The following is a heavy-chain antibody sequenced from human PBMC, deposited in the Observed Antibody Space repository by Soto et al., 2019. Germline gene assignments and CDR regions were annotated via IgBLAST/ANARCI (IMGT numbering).Heavy chain of an antibody. Sequence: QVQLVQSGAEVKKPGASVKVSCKASGYTFSSYGLSWVRQAPGQGLEWMGWISAYNGNTNYAQKLQGRVTMTTDTSTSTAYMDLRSLRSDDTAVYYCARGGQNAYYESRAIVDYWGQGTLVTVSS. CDR3: ARGGQNAYYESRAIVDY. CDR2: ISAYNGNT. D-gene: IGHD3-22*01. J-gene: IGHJ4*02. V-gene: IGHV1-18*01. CDR1: GYTFSSYG.